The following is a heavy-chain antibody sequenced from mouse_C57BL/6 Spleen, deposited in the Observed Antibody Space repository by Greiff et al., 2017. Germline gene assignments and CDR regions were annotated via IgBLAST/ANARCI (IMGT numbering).Heavy chain of an antibody. V-gene: IGHV1-15*01. CDR2: IDPETGGT. Sequence: VKLQESGAELVRPGASVTLSFKASGYTFTDYEMHWVKQTPVHGLEWIGAIDPETGGTAYNQKFKGKAILTADKSSSTAYMELRSLTSEDSAVYYCTRSGGTGFAYWGQGTLVTVSA. CDR1: GYTFTDYE. D-gene: IGHD3-3*01. CDR3: TRSGGTGFAY. J-gene: IGHJ3*01.